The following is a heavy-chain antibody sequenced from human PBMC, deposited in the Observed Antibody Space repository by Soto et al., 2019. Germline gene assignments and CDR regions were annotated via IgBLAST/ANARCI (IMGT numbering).Heavy chain of an antibody. D-gene: IGHD3-16*01. Sequence: EVQLVESGGGLVKPGESLRLSCATSGFTFTNAWMNWVRQAPGKGLEWVGHIKSKTDGGTIDYPPPVKGRFTISRDDSRNMLYLQMNSLKAEDTAVYYCTTAHPRCPDYWGQGTLVTVSS. CDR1: GFTFTNAW. J-gene: IGHJ4*02. CDR2: IKSKTDGGTI. CDR3: TTAHPRCPDY. V-gene: IGHV3-15*01.